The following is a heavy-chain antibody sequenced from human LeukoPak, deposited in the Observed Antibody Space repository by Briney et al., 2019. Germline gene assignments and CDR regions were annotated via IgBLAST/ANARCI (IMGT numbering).Heavy chain of an antibody. CDR1: RFTFSSYA. J-gene: IGHJ4*02. Sequence: PGGSLRLSCAASRFTFSSYAMSWVRQAPGKGLEWVSAISSGGHSTYYADSVKGRFTISRDNSKNTLYLQMNSLRAEDTAVYYCGKVRLVVTAIEYWGQGTLVTVSS. CDR2: ISSGGHST. CDR3: GKVRLVVTAIEY. V-gene: IGHV3-23*01. D-gene: IGHD2-21*02.